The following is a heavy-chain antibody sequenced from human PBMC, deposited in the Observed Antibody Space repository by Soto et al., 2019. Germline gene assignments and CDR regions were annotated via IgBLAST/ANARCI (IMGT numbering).Heavy chain of an antibody. J-gene: IGHJ4*02. D-gene: IGHD2-15*01. V-gene: IGHV3-9*01. Sequence: EVQLLESGGGLVQPGRSLRLSCAASGFTFDDYAMHWVRQAPGKGLEWVSGISWNSGSIGYADSVKGRFTISRDNAKNSLYLQMNSLRAEDTALYYCAKGHLYCSGGSCYYFDYWGQGTLVTVSS. CDR3: AKGHLYCSGGSCYYFDY. CDR1: GFTFDDYA. CDR2: ISWNSGSI.